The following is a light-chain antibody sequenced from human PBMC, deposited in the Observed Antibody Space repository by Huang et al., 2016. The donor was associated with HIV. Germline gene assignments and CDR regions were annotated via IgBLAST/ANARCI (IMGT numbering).Light chain of an antibody. CDR1: QSVSSGY. Sequence: EIVLTQSPGTLSLSPGERATLSCRASQSVSSGYLAWYQQKPGQAPRLLMYGASTRATGIPGMFSGSGSGTDFTLTISRLQPEDFAVYYCQQYGSSPGTFGQGTKVEVK. CDR2: GAS. CDR3: QQYGSSPGT. V-gene: IGKV3-20*01. J-gene: IGKJ1*01.